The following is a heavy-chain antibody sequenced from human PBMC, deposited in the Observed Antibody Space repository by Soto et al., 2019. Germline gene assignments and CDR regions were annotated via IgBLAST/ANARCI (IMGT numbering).Heavy chain of an antibody. CDR1: GFSLSADGVG. CDR2: IFWDGDK. CDR3: AHRQPQSRCMCCNGYHCDF. V-gene: IGHV2-5*02. Sequence: QITLKESGPTLVKPTHTLTLTCTFSGFSLSADGVGVCWIRQPPGKAPEWLALIFWDGDKRYSPFLKSRLSITAATATNHVVIIQTDMGPVDTATLYGAHRQPQSRCMCCNGYHCDFWGQGTLVTVSS. J-gene: IGHJ4*02. D-gene: IGHD5-18*01.